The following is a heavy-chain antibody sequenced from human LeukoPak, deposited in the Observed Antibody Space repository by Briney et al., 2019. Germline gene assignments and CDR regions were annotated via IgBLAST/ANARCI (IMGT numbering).Heavy chain of an antibody. CDR2: ISGSGGST. CDR3: ARRWPSSIPNHDAFDI. Sequence: GGSLRLSCAASGFTFSSYAMSWVRQAPGKGLEWVSAISGSGGSTYYADSVKGRFTISRDNSKNTLYLQMNSLRAEDTAVYYCARRWPSSIPNHDAFDIWGQGTMVTVSS. D-gene: IGHD6-13*01. J-gene: IGHJ3*02. CDR1: GFTFSSYA. V-gene: IGHV3-23*01.